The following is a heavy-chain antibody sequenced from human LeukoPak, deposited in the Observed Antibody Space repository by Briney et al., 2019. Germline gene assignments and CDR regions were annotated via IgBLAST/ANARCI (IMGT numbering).Heavy chain of an antibody. CDR1: GYTFTTFG. Sequence: GASVKVSCTASGYTFTTFGINWVRQAPGQGLEWMGWISAYNGNTYYVQKFQGRATMTTNTSTSTAYMELRSLRSDDTAVYYCARDREGAKTPDYWGQGTLVTVSS. CDR2: ISAYNGNT. V-gene: IGHV1-18*01. CDR3: ARDREGAKTPDY. J-gene: IGHJ4*02. D-gene: IGHD1-26*01.